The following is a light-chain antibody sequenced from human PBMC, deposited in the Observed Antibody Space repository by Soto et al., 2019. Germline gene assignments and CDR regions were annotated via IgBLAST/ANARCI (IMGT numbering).Light chain of an antibody. CDR1: SGDVGGYNY. Sequence: QSVLTQPASVSGSPGQSITISCTGTSGDVGGYNYVCWYKQHPGKAPQLMIYEVTNRPSGVSDRFSGSKSGNTASLTISGLQAEDEADYYCSSYTSSSTLYVFGTGTKVTV. CDR2: EVT. V-gene: IGLV2-14*01. J-gene: IGLJ1*01. CDR3: SSYTSSSTLYV.